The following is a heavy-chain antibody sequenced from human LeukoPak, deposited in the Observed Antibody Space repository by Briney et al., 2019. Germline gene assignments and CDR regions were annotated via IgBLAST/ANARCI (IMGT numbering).Heavy chain of an antibody. CDR3: VRGLEGFDY. V-gene: IGHV3-33*01. Sequence: GGSLRLSCAASGFTFSTYGMHWVRQAPGKGLEWVAVIWNDGSNKYYADSVKGRFTISRDNSKNTLYLQMNSLRAEDTAAYYCVRGLEGFDYWGQGTLVTVSS. CDR1: GFTFSTYG. J-gene: IGHJ4*02. CDR2: IWNDGSNK.